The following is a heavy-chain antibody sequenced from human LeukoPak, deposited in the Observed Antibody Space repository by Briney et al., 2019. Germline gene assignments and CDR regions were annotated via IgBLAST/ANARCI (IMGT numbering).Heavy chain of an antibody. J-gene: IGHJ4*02. D-gene: IGHD4-23*01. Sequence: VKASCKASGGTFSSYAISWVRQSPGQGLEWMGGIIPIFGTANYAQKFQGRVTITADESTSTAYMELSSLRSEDTAVYYCAGDNQLRGSPGAFDYWGQGTLATVTS. CDR2: IIPIFGTA. CDR3: AGDNQLRGSPGAFDY. V-gene: IGHV1-69*13. CDR1: GGTFSSYA.